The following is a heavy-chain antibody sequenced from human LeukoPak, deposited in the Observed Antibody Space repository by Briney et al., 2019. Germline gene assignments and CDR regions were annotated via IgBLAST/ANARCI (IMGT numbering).Heavy chain of an antibody. Sequence: ASVKVSCKASGGTFSGYAISWVRQAPGQGLEWMGGIIPIFNTANYAQKFQGRVTIGTDGSTNTAYMELSSLRSEDTAVYFCARGTLGDILTGSYDCWGQGTLVTVSS. V-gene: IGHV1-69*05. D-gene: IGHD3-9*01. CDR3: ARGTLGDILTGSYDC. CDR2: IIPIFNTA. J-gene: IGHJ4*02. CDR1: GGTFSGYA.